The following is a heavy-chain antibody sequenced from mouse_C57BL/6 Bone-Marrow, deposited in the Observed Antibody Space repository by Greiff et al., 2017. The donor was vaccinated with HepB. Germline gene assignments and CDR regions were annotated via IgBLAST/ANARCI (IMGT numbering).Heavy chain of an antibody. D-gene: IGHD1-1*01. Sequence: EVQRVESGGGLVKPGGSLKLSCAASGFTFSDYGMHWVRQAPEKGLEWVAYISSGSSTIYYADTVQGRFTISRDNAKNTLFLQMTSLRSEDTAMYSCARYYYGRKGYYFDYWGQGTTLTVSS. V-gene: IGHV5-17*01. CDR3: ARYYYGRKGYYFDY. CDR1: GFTFSDYG. CDR2: ISSGSSTI. J-gene: IGHJ2*01.